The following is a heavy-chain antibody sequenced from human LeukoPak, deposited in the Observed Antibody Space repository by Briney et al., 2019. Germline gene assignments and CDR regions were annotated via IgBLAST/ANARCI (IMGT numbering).Heavy chain of an antibody. V-gene: IGHV3-30*02. CDR1: GFPFSDYV. Sequence: GGSLRLSCAASGFPFSDYVMHWVRQAPGKGLEWVSVIRYDGNNKYYADSVKGRFTISRDNSKNTLYLQMNSLESEDTAVYYCAKDGSGSYYDYFQHWGQGTLVTVSS. CDR3: AKDGSGSYYDYFQH. J-gene: IGHJ1*01. CDR2: IRYDGNNK. D-gene: IGHD1-26*01.